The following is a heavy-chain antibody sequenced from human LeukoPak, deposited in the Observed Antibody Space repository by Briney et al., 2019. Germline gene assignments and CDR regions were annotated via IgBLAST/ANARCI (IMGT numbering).Heavy chain of an antibody. V-gene: IGHV3-66*01. CDR1: GFSVTSNY. Sequence: PGGSLRLSCAASGFSVTSNYMSWVRQAPGKGLEWVSLLYNGGNTYYADSVKGRFTNSRDNSKNTLYPQMNSLRTEDTAVYYCARDFRDLTAVTTSDYWGQGTLVTVSS. CDR2: LYNGGNT. D-gene: IGHD4-17*01. CDR3: ARDFRDLTAVTTSDY. J-gene: IGHJ4*02.